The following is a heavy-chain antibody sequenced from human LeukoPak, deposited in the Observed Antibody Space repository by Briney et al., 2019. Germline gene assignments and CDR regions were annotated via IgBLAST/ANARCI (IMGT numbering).Heavy chain of an antibody. V-gene: IGHV4-59*08. J-gene: IGHJ3*02. Sequence: SETLSLTCTVSGGSISSYYWSWIRQPPGKGLEWIGYIYYSGSTNYNPSLKSRVTISVDTSKNQFSLKLSSVTAADTAVYYCARHAAYSSSWYEESNAFDIWGQGTMVTVSS. CDR2: IYYSGST. CDR1: GGSISSYY. CDR3: ARHAAYSSSWYEESNAFDI. D-gene: IGHD6-13*01.